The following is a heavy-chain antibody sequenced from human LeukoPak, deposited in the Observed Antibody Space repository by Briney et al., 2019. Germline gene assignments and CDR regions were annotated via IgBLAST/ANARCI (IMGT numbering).Heavy chain of an antibody. D-gene: IGHD2-15*01. CDR3: ARYSSRYCSGGSCPRANFDY. V-gene: IGHV4-34*01. CDR1: GGSFSGYY. CDR2: INHSGST. J-gene: IGHJ4*02. Sequence: SETLSLTCAVYGGSFSGYYRSWIRQPPGKGLEWIGEINHSGSTNYNPSLKSRVTISVDTSKNQFSLKLSSVTAADTAVYYCARYSSRYCSGGSCPRANFDYWGQGTLVTVSS.